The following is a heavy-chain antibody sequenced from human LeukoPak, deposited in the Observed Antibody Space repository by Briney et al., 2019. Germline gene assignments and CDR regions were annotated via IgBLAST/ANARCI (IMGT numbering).Heavy chain of an antibody. V-gene: IGHV4-34*01. CDR2: INHSGST. CDR1: GDSLSGYF. Sequence: SSETLSLTCAVHGDSLSGYFLSWIRQTPRKGLGWIGEINHSGSTHYNPYLPGRVTISVATSKNQFSLKLSSVTAADTAVYYCARGGRRVATISTKYSSSPRGFDPWGQGTLVTVSS. D-gene: IGHD5-12*01. J-gene: IGHJ5*02. CDR3: ARGGRRVATISTKYSSSPRGFDP.